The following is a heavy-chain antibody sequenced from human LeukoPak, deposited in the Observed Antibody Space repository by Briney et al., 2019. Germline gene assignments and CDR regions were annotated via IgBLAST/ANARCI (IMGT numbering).Heavy chain of an antibody. V-gene: IGHV3-23*01. D-gene: IGHD6-13*01. CDR3: AKVKSTRAGIAAAGYDY. Sequence: GGSLRLSCAASGFTFSSYAMSWVRQAPGKGLEWVSAISGSGGSTYYADSVKGRFTISRDNSKNTLYLQMNSLRAEDTAVYYCAKVKSTRAGIAAAGYDYWGQGTLVTVSS. CDR1: GFTFSSYA. CDR2: ISGSGGST. J-gene: IGHJ4*02.